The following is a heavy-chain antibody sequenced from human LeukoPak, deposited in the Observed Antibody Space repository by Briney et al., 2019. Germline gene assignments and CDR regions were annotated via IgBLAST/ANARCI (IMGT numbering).Heavy chain of an antibody. D-gene: IGHD1-26*01. CDR3: ARDLGVGATSSWFDP. CDR2: IYSGGST. V-gene: IGHV3-53*01. CDR1: GFTVSSNY. J-gene: IGHJ5*02. Sequence: PGGSLRLSCAASGFTVSSNYMSWVRQAPGKGLEWVSVIYSGGSTYYADSVKGRFTVSRDNSKNTLYLQMNSLRAEDTAVYYCARDLGVGATSSWFDPWGRGTLVTVSS.